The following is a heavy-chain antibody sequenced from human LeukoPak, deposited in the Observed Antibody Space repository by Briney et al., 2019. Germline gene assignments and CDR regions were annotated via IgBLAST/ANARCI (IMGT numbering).Heavy chain of an antibody. D-gene: IGHD6-19*01. Sequence: GGSLRLSSAASGFSVSSNYTAWVRQAPGKGLEWVSVIFYGGSTKYGGSVKDRFTISRDNSKNALHLQMNSLRAEDTALYYCARASRWLAFDDWGQGALVTVSA. CDR3: ARASRWLAFDD. CDR1: GFSVSSNY. V-gene: IGHV3-66*01. CDR2: IFYGGST. J-gene: IGHJ4*02.